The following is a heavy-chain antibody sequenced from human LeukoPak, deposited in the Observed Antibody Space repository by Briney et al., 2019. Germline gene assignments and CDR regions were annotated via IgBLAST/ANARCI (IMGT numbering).Heavy chain of an antibody. J-gene: IGHJ4*02. V-gene: IGHV1-2*02. CDR1: GYTFTGYY. CDR2: INPNSGGT. CDR3: ARGSVGVVVPAAVLGEYYLDY. Sequence: GASVKVSCKASGYTFTGYYMHWVRQAPGQGLEWMGWINPNSGGTNYAQKFQGRVTMTRDTSISTAYMELSRLRSDDTAVYYCARGSVGVVVPAAVLGEYYLDYWGQGTLVTVSS. D-gene: IGHD2-2*01.